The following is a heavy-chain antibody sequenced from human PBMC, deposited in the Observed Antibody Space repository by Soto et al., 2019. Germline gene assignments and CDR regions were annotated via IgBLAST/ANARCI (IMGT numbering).Heavy chain of an antibody. CDR2: IKQDGSEK. CDR3: VRDWSTFWGMDV. V-gene: IGHV3-7*01. J-gene: IGHJ6*02. Sequence: PGGSLRLSCAASGVTFSSYWMSWVRQAPGKGLEWVANIKQDGSEKYYVDSVKGRFAISRDNAKDSLFLQMNNLRAEDTAVYYCVRDWSTFWGMDVWGQGTTVTVSS. CDR1: GVTFSSYW.